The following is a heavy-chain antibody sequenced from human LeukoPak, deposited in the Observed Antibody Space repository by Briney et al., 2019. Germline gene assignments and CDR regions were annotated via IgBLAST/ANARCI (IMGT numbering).Heavy chain of an antibody. J-gene: IGHJ5*02. CDR3: ARDLAIAVAAFRRFDP. CDR1: GGTFSSYA. V-gene: IGHV1-69*04. D-gene: IGHD6-19*01. Sequence: SVKVSCKASGGTFSSYAISWVRQAPGQGLEWVGRIIPILGIANYAQKFQGRVTITADKSTSTAYMELSSLRSEDTAVYYCARDLAIAVAAFRRFDPWGQGTLVTVSS. CDR2: IIPILGIA.